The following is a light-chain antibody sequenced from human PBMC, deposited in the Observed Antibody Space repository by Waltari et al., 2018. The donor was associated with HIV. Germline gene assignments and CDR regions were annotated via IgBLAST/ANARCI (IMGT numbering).Light chain of an antibody. J-gene: IGLJ2*01. Sequence: QSVLTQPPSASGTPGQRVTISCSGSSSHLGGTYLYWYQQLPGTAPKLLIYRNNQRPSGVPERFSGSKSGTSASMAISGLRSEDEADYYCASWDDSLSGYVVFGGGTKLTVL. CDR2: RNN. CDR1: SSHLGGTY. V-gene: IGLV1-47*01. CDR3: ASWDDSLSGYVV.